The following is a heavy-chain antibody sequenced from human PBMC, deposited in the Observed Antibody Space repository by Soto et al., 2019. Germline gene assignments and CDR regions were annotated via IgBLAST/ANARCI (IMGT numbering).Heavy chain of an antibody. CDR1: GFTFSSYG. V-gene: IGHV3-30*18. CDR2: ISYDGSNK. J-gene: IGHJ6*01. Sequence: QVQLVESGGGVVQPGRSLRLSCAASGFTFSSYGMHWVRQAPGKGLEWVAVISYDGSNKYYADSVKGRFTISRDNSKNTLYLQMNSLRAEDTAVYYCAKMSWYYYGMDVW. CDR3: AKMSWYYYGMDV.